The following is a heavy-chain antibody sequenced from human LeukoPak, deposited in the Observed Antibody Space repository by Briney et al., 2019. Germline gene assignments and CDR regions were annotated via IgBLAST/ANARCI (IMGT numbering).Heavy chain of an antibody. CDR2: INHSGST. CDR3: ARATYYYGSGSYPMFSPFDY. CDR1: GGSFSGYY. D-gene: IGHD3-10*01. J-gene: IGHJ4*02. Sequence: PSETLSLTCAVYGGSFSGYYWSWIRQPPGKGLEWIGEINHSGSTNYNPSLKSRVTMSVDTSKNQFSLKLSSVTAADTAVYYCARATYYYGSGSYPMFSPFDYWGQGTLVTVSS. V-gene: IGHV4-34*01.